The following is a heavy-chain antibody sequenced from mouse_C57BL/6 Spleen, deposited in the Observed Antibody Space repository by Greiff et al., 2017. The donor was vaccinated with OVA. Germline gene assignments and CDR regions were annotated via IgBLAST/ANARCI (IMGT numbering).Heavy chain of an antibody. CDR1: GFTFSDYY. CDR3: ARRGYYGNYFDY. V-gene: IGHV5-12*01. CDR2: ISNGGGST. Sequence: EVKLVESGGGLVQPGGSLKLSCAASGFTFSDYYMYWVRQTPEKRLEWVAYISNGGGSTYYPDTVKGRFTIYRDNAKNTLYLQMSRLKSEDTDMYYCARRGYYGNYFDYWGKGTTLTVSS. J-gene: IGHJ2*01. D-gene: IGHD1-1*01.